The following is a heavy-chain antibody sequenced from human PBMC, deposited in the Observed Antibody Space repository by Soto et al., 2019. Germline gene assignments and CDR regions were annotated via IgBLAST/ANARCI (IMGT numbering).Heavy chain of an antibody. CDR3: AIFRVAMIPPPPRDAFDI. J-gene: IGHJ3*02. V-gene: IGHV1-2*02. CDR1: GYTFTGYY. D-gene: IGHD3-10*01. CDR2: INPNSGGT. Sequence: ASVKVSCKASGYTFTGYYMHWVRQAPGQGLEWMGWINPNSGGTNYAQKFQGRVTMTRDTSISTAYMELSRLGSDDTAVYYCAIFRVAMIPPPPRDAFDIWGQGTMVTVSS.